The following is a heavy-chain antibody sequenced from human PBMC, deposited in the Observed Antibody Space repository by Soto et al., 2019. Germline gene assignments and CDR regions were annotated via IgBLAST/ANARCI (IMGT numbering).Heavy chain of an antibody. Sequence: VKVSCKTSGYTFTSYGISWVRQAPGQGLEWMGWITTDKGKTTYAQKFQGRVTMTTDTPTSTAYMELRSLRSDDTAVYYCATRSPAFDYWGQGTLVTVSS. CDR1: GYTFTSYG. J-gene: IGHJ4*02. CDR3: ATRSPAFDY. V-gene: IGHV1-18*01. CDR2: ITTDKGKT.